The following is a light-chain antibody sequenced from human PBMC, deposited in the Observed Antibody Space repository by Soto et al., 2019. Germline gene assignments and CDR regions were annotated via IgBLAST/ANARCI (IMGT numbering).Light chain of an antibody. CDR2: GAS. CDR1: ETVATN. Sequence: EIVLTQSPGTLSLSPGERATLSCRASETVATNLAWYQQKPGQAPRLLISGASTRAAGISDRFSGSGSGTDFTLTISRLEPEDFAVYYCQQYGSSPTWTFGQGTKVDIK. J-gene: IGKJ1*01. CDR3: QQYGSSPTWT. V-gene: IGKV3-20*01.